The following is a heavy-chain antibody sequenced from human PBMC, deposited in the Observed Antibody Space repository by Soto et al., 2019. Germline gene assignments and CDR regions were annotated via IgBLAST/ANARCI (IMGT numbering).Heavy chain of an antibody. J-gene: IGHJ6*02. Sequence: QVPLQETGPGLVKPSQTLSLTCSVSGVSGSSDIYYWSWIRHHPGKGLEWIGYIYYSGNTYYNPSLGGRVTISLDTSKNHFSLRLRSVTPADTAVYYCARSPVVVVPAANYGLDVWGQGTTVTVSS. D-gene: IGHD2-2*01. CDR1: GVSGSSDIYY. CDR3: ARSPVVVVPAANYGLDV. V-gene: IGHV4-31*03. CDR2: IYYSGNT.